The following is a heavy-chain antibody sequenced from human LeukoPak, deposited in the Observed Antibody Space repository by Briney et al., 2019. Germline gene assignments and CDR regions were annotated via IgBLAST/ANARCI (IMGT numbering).Heavy chain of an antibody. J-gene: IGHJ4*02. Sequence: SETLSLTCTVSGGSISGYYWSWIRQPPGKGLEWIGYMYYSGRSNYNPSLKSRGTISVDTSKNQFSLKLSSVTAADTAVYYCARGVQSNYYDSGQFDYWGQGTLVTVSS. D-gene: IGHD3-22*01. CDR1: GGSISGYY. CDR3: ARGVQSNYYDSGQFDY. V-gene: IGHV4-59*01. CDR2: MYYSGRS.